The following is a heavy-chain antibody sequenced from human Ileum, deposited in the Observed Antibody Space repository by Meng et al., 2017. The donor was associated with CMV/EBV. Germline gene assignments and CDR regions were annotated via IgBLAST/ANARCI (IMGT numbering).Heavy chain of an antibody. CDR3: ARVMSISNCGSRTDIDN. CDR1: GFTFSIYT. CDR2: ISSSSSPI. Sequence: GGSLRLSCAASGFTFSIYTMNWVRQAPGKGLEWVSYISSSSSPIYYADSVKGRFTISRDNAKNSLFLQMNSLRAEDTAVYYCARVMSISNCGSRTDIDNWGQGTLVTVSS. D-gene: IGHD3-3*02. V-gene: IGHV3-48*04. J-gene: IGHJ4*02.